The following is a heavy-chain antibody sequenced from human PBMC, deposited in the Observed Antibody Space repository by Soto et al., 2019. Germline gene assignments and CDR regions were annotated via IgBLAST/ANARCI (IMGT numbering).Heavy chain of an antibody. Sequence: EVQLVESGGGLVQPGGSLRLSCAASGFTVSSNYMSWVRQAPGKGLEWVSVIYSGGSTYYADSVKDRFTISRDNSKNTLYLQMNSLRAEDTAVYYCAREKYCSGGSCSVFDYWGQGTLVTVSS. D-gene: IGHD2-15*01. J-gene: IGHJ4*02. CDR1: GFTVSSNY. V-gene: IGHV3-66*01. CDR2: IYSGGST. CDR3: AREKYCSGGSCSVFDY.